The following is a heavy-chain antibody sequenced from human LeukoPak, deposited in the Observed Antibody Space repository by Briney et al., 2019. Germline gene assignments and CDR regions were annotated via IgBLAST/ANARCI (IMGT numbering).Heavy chain of an antibody. J-gene: IGHJ4*02. CDR1: GFTVSSNY. Sequence: PGGSLRLSCAASGFTVSSNYMGWVRQAPGKGLEWVSVIYSGGSTYYADSVKGRFTISRDNSKNTLYLQMNSLRAEDTAVYYCARATSAFEDYFDYWGQGTLVTVSS. CDR2: IYSGGST. V-gene: IGHV3-66*01. CDR3: ARATSAFEDYFDY.